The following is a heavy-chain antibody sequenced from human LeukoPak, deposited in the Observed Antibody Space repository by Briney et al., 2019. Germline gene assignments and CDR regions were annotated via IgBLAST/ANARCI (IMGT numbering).Heavy chain of an antibody. J-gene: IGHJ2*01. Sequence: SDTLSLTCAVSGGSISSYYCSWIRQPPGKGLEWIGYVYYSGSIYYNPSLKSRVTMSVDTSRNQFSLKLSSVTAVDTAVYYCARRSYDSSGYRDWYFDLWGRGTLVTVSS. D-gene: IGHD3-22*01. CDR2: VYYSGSI. CDR1: GGSISSYY. V-gene: IGHV4-59*04. CDR3: ARRSYDSSGYRDWYFDL.